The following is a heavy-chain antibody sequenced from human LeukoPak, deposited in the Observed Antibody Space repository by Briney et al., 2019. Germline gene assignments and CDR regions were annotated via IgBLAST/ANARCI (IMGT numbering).Heavy chain of an antibody. D-gene: IGHD3-10*01. J-gene: IGHJ4*02. CDR3: AREGLGETYFEY. CDR1: GGSFSGYY. CDR2: MHHDGSA. Sequence: PSETLSLTCDVYGGSFSGYYWTWIRQPPGKGLEWIAEMHHDGSANYNPSLKSRVSMSVDKSKNHFSLRLTSVTAADTAVYYCAREGLGETYFEYWGRGILVTVSS. V-gene: IGHV4-34*01.